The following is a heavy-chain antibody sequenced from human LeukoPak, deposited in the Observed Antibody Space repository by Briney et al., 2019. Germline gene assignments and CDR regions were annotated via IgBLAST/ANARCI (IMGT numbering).Heavy chain of an antibody. D-gene: IGHD3-16*01. CDR3: ARDWGKGDY. CDR1: GFTFSNYA. J-gene: IGHJ4*02. V-gene: IGHV3-23*01. Sequence: GGSLRLSCAASGFTFSNYAMSWVRQAPGKGLEWVSSISSSGGSTYFADSVKGRFTISRDNSKNTLYLQMNSLRAEDTAMYYCARDWGKGDYWGQGTLVTVSS. CDR2: ISSSGGST.